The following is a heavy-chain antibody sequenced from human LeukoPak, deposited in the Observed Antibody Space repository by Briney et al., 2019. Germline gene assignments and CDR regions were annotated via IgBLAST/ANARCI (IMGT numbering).Heavy chain of an antibody. D-gene: IGHD3-22*01. V-gene: IGHV1-46*01. CDR1: GYTFTSYY. CDR2: MNPCGGRT. J-gene: IGHJ3*02. CDR3: ARANYYYDRSDAFDI. Sequence: GVSGKVSCKASGYTFTSYYMHWVRQAPGQGLEWMGIMNPCGGRTSYSKKFQGRVTMTRDTSPITVYMELSSLRSEDPALYYCARANYYYDRSDAFDICGQGTMFTVSS.